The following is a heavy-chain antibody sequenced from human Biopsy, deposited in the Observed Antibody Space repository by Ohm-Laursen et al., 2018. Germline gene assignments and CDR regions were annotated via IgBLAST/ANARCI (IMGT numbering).Heavy chain of an antibody. J-gene: IGHJ6*02. Sequence: PTQTLTLTCTLSGFSLNTRGMSVTWIRQPPGKALEWLARIYWDDAKFYSASLKSRLTISKGTSGNPVVLTLSDVDPVDTGTYYCARIPIPIFSAALVYRHRRHLQGLDVWGQGTTVIVSS. V-gene: IGHV2-70*16. CDR3: ARIPIPIFSAALVYRHRRHLQGLDV. CDR2: IYWDDAK. D-gene: IGHD2-21*01. CDR1: GFSLNTRGMS.